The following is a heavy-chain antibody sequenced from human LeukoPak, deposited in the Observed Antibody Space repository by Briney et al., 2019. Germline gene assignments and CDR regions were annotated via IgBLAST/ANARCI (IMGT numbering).Heavy chain of an antibody. D-gene: IGHD6-13*01. Sequence: GGSLRLSCAASGFTFSSYGMHWVRQAPGKGLEWVAVISYDGSNKYYADSVKGRFTISRDNSKNTLYLQMNSLRAEDTAVYYCAREKGYSSSWYFDYWGQGTLVTVSS. CDR3: AREKGYSSSWYFDY. V-gene: IGHV3-30*03. CDR2: ISYDGSNK. CDR1: GFTFSSYG. J-gene: IGHJ4*02.